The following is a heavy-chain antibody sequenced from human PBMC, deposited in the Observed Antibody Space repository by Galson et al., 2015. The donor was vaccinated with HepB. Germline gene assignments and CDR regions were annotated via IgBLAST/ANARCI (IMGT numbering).Heavy chain of an antibody. V-gene: IGHV3-30-3*01. CDR1: GFTLDTFT. CDR2: ISDNGGST. J-gene: IGHJ4*02. D-gene: IGHD3-22*01. CDR3: ARDHAGLYDNSGSYFDA. Sequence: SLRLSCAASGFTLDTFTLHWVRQSPGTGLEWVAVISDNGGSTFYAESVKGRFIISRDNTKNTVYLQMRSLRVGDTAVYYCARDHAGLYDNSGSYFDAWGQGTLVTVSS.